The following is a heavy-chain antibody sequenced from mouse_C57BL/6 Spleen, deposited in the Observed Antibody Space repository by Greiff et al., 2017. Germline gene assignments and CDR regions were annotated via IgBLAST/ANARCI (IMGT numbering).Heavy chain of an antibody. Sequence: QVQLQQSGAELMKPGASVKLSCKATGYTFTGYWIEWVKQRPGHGLEWIGEILPGSGSTNYNEKFKGKATFTADTSSNTAYMQVSSLTTEDSAIYYCARYYGSSYDWFAYWGQGTLVTVSA. CDR1: GYTFTGYW. V-gene: IGHV1-9*01. J-gene: IGHJ3*01. CDR3: ARYYGSSYDWFAY. CDR2: ILPGSGST. D-gene: IGHD1-1*01.